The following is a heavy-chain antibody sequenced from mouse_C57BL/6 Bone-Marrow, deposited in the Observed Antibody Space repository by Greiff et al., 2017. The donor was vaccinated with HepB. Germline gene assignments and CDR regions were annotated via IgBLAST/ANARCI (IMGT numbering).Heavy chain of an antibody. CDR2: IDPEDGDT. V-gene: IGHV14-1*01. CDR1: GFTINYYY. J-gene: IGHJ1*03. Sequence: VQLQQSGAELVRPGASVKLSCTASGFTINYYYMHWVKQRPEQGLEWIGRIDPEDGDTEYAPKFQGKATLTADTSSNTAYLQLSSLTSEDTAVYYCTTGCSDYYWYFDVWGTGTTVTVSS. D-gene: IGHD2-4*01. CDR3: TTGCSDYYWYFDV.